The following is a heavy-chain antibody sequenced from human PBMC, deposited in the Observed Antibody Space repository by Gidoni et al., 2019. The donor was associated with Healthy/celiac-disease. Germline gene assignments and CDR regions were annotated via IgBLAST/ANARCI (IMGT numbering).Heavy chain of an antibody. Sequence: QVQLQESAPCLEQPSETLSPTCTVSGGSISSYFWSWIRQPAGKGLEWMGRIYTSGSTNNNPSLKSRFTMSVDTSKNQFSLKRSSVTAADTAVYYCARGPDPVGATMDYWGQGTLVTVSS. CDR2: IYTSGST. D-gene: IGHD1-26*01. V-gene: IGHV4-4*07. CDR3: ARGPDPVGATMDY. J-gene: IGHJ4*02. CDR1: GGSISSYF.